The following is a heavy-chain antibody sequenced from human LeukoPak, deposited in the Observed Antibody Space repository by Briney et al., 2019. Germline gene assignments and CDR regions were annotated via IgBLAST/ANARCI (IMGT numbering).Heavy chain of an antibody. Sequence: GGSLRLSCAASGFTFSNYAMSWVRQAPGKGLAWVSGISGSGTSTYYADSVKGRFTISRDNSKNTLYVEMNSLRAEDTAVYYCTAAIYTYNWFDPWGQGTLVTVSS. V-gene: IGHV3-23*01. J-gene: IGHJ5*02. CDR1: GFTFSNYA. CDR2: ISGSGTST. CDR3: TAAIYTYNWFDP. D-gene: IGHD2-2*02.